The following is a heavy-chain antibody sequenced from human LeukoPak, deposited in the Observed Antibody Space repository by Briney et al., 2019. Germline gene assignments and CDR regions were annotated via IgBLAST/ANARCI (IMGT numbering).Heavy chain of an antibody. D-gene: IGHD3-10*01. CDR1: GDSLSRGTYY. V-gene: IGHV4-31*03. Sequence: SQTLSLTCTVSGDSLSRGTYYWSWIRQHPGKGLGWIGYIYYRGGTYYSPSLASRLTISADTSKNQFSLKLSSVTAADTAVYYSTRGPGAYGAGSFYSDQWGHGTLVTVSS. CDR2: IYYRGGT. CDR3: TRGPGAYGAGSFYSDQ. J-gene: IGHJ4*01.